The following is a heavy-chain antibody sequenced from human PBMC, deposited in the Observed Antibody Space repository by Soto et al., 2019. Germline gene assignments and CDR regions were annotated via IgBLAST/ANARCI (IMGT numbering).Heavy chain of an antibody. CDR1: GFSLSTSGVG. Sequence: QITLKESGPTLVKPTQTLTLTCTFSGFSLSTSGVGVGWIRQPPGKALEWLALIYWDDDKRYSPSLKSRLTITKDTSKNQVVLTMTNMDPVDTATYYCAHRLAAKRPSYYYGMDVWGQGTTVTVSS. CDR2: IYWDDDK. V-gene: IGHV2-5*02. J-gene: IGHJ6*02. CDR3: AHRLAAKRPSYYYGMDV. D-gene: IGHD2-15*01.